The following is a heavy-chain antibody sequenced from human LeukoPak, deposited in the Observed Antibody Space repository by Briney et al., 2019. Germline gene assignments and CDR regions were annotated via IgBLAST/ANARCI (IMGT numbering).Heavy chain of an antibody. J-gene: IGHJ3*02. CDR2: IYSGGST. CDR3: ARGLFLSGYLDAFDI. Sequence: AGGSLRLSCAASEFSVGSNYMTWVRQAPGKGLEWVSLIYSGGSTYYADSVKGRFTISRDNSKNTLYLQMNSLRAEDTALYYCARGLFLSGYLDAFDIWGQGTVVTVSS. D-gene: IGHD3-22*01. CDR1: EFSVGSNY. V-gene: IGHV3-53*05.